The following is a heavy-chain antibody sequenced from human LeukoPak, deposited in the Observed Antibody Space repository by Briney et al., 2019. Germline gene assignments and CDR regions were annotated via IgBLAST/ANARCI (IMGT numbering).Heavy chain of an antibody. CDR2: ISGGSSFT. Sequence: GGSLRLSCAASGFSFSSFSMNWVRQAPGKGLEWVSYISGGSSFTYYVDSVKGRFTISRDNAKNSLYLQMNSLRAEDTAVYYCARDLGYSSGPNYWGQGTRVPVSS. CDR1: GFSFSSFS. CDR3: ARDLGYSSGPNY. J-gene: IGHJ4*02. D-gene: IGHD6-19*01. V-gene: IGHV3-21*01.